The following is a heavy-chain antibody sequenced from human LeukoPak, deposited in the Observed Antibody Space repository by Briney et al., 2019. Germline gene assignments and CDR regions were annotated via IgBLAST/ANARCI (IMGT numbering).Heavy chain of an antibody. V-gene: IGHV3-66*01. Sequence: PGGSLRLSCAASGLTVSTNYMSWVRQAPGKGLEWVSVIFSGGSIYYADSVKGRFTISRDNSKNTLFLQMNSLRADDTAVYYCARATVRGKMYYFDYWGQGTLVTVSS. J-gene: IGHJ4*02. CDR2: IFSGGSI. D-gene: IGHD3-10*01. CDR1: GLTVSTNY. CDR3: ARATVRGKMYYFDY.